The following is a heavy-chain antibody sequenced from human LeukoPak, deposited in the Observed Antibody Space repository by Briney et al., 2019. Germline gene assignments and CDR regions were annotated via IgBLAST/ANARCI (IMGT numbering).Heavy chain of an antibody. Sequence: SETLSLTCAVYGGSFSGYYWSWIRQPPGKGLEWIGEINHSGSTNYNPSLKSRVTISVDTSKNQFSLKLSSVTAADTAVYYCASLIVVVPAAIYYYYYYMDVWGKGTTVTVSS. V-gene: IGHV4-34*01. D-gene: IGHD2-2*02. CDR2: INHSGST. CDR1: GGSFSGYY. CDR3: ASLIVVVPAAIYYYYYYMDV. J-gene: IGHJ6*03.